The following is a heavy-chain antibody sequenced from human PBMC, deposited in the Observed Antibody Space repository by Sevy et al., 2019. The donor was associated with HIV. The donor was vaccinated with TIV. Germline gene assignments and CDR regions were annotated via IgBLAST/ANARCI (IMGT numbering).Heavy chain of an antibody. Sequence: GESLKISCAASGFSFSSYAMNWVLQATGKGLEWVSGISGSGGSGDKTNYADSVKGRFTISRDDSKNSLYLQLNSLRAEDTAIYYCARKYDSSGYFDYWGQGTLVTVSS. CDR1: GFSFSSYA. CDR2: ISGSGGSGDKT. V-gene: IGHV3-23*01. CDR3: ARKYDSSGYFDY. D-gene: IGHD3-22*01. J-gene: IGHJ4*02.